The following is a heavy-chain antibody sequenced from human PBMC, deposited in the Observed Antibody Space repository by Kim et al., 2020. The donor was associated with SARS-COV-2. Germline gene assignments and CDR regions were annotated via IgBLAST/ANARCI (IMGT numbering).Heavy chain of an antibody. Sequence: NPPVTSHVHISVNTSKNQFSLMLSSVTAADTAVYYCARHGGMATDAFDIWGQGTMVTVSS. CDR3: ARHGGMATDAFDI. V-gene: IGHV4-39*01. D-gene: IGHD5-12*01. J-gene: IGHJ3*02.